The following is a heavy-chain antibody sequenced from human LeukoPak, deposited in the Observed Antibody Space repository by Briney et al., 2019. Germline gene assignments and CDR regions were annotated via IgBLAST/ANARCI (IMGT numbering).Heavy chain of an antibody. V-gene: IGHV5-51*01. J-gene: IGHJ3*02. Sequence: GESLKISCQDSGYSFSIYWIVWVRQMPGKGLEWMESIYPGDSDTRYSPSFQGQVTISADKSISTAYLQWSSLKASDTAMYYCARPAYCGGDCYIDAFDIWGQGTMVTVSS. CDR3: ARPAYCGGDCYIDAFDI. D-gene: IGHD2-21*02. CDR1: GYSFSIYW. CDR2: IYPGDSDT.